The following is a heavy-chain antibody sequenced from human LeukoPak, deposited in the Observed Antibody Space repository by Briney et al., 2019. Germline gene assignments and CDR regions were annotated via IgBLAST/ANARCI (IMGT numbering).Heavy chain of an antibody. D-gene: IGHD3-22*01. CDR3: ARSDGFSGYSSLGDS. Sequence: GASVKVSCKSSGYTFTDYYLHWVRQAPGQGLEGMGWINPNSGDTNYAQKFQGRVTMTRDTSISTAYMELSRLKSDDTAVYYCARSDGFSGYSSLGDSWGQGTLVTVSS. J-gene: IGHJ5*01. V-gene: IGHV1-2*02. CDR2: INPNSGDT. CDR1: GYTFTDYY.